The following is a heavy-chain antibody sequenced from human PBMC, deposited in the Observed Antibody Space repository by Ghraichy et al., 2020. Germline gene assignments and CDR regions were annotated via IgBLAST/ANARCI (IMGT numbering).Heavy chain of an antibody. J-gene: IGHJ6*03. V-gene: IGHV3-72*01. Sequence: GGSLRLSCVASGFTFSDHYMDWARQAPGKGLEWVGRVRNKANSHTTEYATSMKGRFTISRDDSKNSLYLQMNGLKTEDTAVYYCARIIVMNGDYYMDVWGEGTTVFVSS. CDR2: VRNKANSHTT. CDR3: ARIIVMNGDYYMDV. D-gene: IGHD1-1*01. CDR1: GFTFSDHY.